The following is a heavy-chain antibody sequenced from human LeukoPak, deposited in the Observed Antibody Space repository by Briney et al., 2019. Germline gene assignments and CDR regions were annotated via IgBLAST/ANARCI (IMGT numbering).Heavy chain of an antibody. CDR2: INHSGST. V-gene: IGHV4-34*01. CDR1: GGPFSGYY. Sequence: SETLSLTWAVYGGPFSGYYWSWIRQPPGKGLEWIGEINHSGSTNYNPSLKSRVTISVDTSKNQFSLKLSSVTAADTAVYYCARGPIYGDYADAFDIWGQGTMVTVSS. J-gene: IGHJ3*02. CDR3: ARGPIYGDYADAFDI. D-gene: IGHD4-17*01.